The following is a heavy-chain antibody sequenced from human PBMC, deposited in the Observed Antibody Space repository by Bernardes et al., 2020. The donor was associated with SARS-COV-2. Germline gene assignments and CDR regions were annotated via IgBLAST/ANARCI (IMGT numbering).Heavy chain of an antibody. D-gene: IGHD3-16*02. CDR3: ARDAYRGPLDP. Sequence: TLSLTCAVSGDSISSPNWWSWVRQSPGKGLEWIGEIYHSGFSNFNPSLQSRVTLSVDKSKNQFSLKLTSVTAADTAVYYCARDAYRGPLDPWGQGTLVTVSS. CDR2: IYHSGFS. CDR1: GDSISSPNW. V-gene: IGHV4-4*02. J-gene: IGHJ5*02.